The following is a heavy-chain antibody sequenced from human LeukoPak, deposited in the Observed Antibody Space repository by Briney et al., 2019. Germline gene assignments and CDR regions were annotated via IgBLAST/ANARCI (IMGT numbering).Heavy chain of an antibody. CDR1: GGSMNSNNYY. D-gene: IGHD3-16*02. J-gene: IGHJ4*02. CDR3: TRIPRITFGGVISRDY. CDR2: IYYSGST. V-gene: IGHV4-39*01. Sequence: SETLSLTCTVSGGSMNSNNYYWGWIRQPPGKGLQWIGSIYYSGSTYYSPSLKSRVTIFIDMSNNQFSLKLNSVTAADTAVYYCTRIPRITFGGVISRDYWGRGTLVTVSS.